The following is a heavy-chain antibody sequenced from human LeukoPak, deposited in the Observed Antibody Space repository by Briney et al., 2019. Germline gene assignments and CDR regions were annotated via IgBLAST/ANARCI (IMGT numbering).Heavy chain of an antibody. J-gene: IGHJ4*02. D-gene: IGHD6-13*01. V-gene: IGHV4-4*07. Sequence: SETLSLTCTVSGGSISSYYWSWIRQPAGKGLEWIGRIYTSGSTNYNPSLKSRVTMSVDTSKNQFSLKLGSVTAADTAVYYCARDPLIAAAGSYYFDYWGQGTLVTVSS. CDR3: ARDPLIAAAGSYYFDY. CDR1: GGSISSYY. CDR2: IYTSGST.